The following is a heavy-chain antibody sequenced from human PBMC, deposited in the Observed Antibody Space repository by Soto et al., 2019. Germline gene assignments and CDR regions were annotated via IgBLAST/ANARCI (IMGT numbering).Heavy chain of an antibody. J-gene: IGHJ4*02. Sequence: EVQLVESGGGLVQPGGSLRLSCAASGFTFSSYWMHWVRQAPGKGLVWVSRINSDGSSTSYADSVKGRFTISRDNAKNTLYLQMISLRAEDTAVYYCARGLDYVWGSYRPGDAYWGQGTLVTVSS. V-gene: IGHV3-74*01. CDR3: ARGLDYVWGSYRPGDAY. CDR1: GFTFSSYW. CDR2: INSDGSST. D-gene: IGHD3-16*02.